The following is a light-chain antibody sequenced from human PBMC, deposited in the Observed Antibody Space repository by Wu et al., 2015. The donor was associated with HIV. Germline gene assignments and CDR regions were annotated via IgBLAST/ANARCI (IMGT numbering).Light chain of an antibody. Sequence: DIQMTQSPSTLSASVGDRVTITCRASQSISTWLAWYQQKPGKAPKLLIYKASSLESGVPSRFSGSGSGTDFTLTISSLQPEDFASYYCQQSYSTPSTFGQGTKVEIK. CDR1: QSISTW. CDR3: QQSYSTPST. J-gene: IGKJ1*01. V-gene: IGKV1-5*03. CDR2: KAS.